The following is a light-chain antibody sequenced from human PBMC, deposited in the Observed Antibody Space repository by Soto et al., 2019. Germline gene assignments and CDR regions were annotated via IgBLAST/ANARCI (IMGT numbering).Light chain of an antibody. J-gene: IGLJ2*01. CDR3: SSYTGSNNLV. V-gene: IGLV2-8*01. Sequence: QSALTQPPSASGSPGQSVTISCTGTSSDVGGYNYVSWYQQHPGKVPKLMIYEVDKRPSGVTDRFSGSKSDNTASLTVSGLQAEDEADYYCSSYTGSNNLVFGGGTKLTVL. CDR1: SSDVGGYNY. CDR2: EVD.